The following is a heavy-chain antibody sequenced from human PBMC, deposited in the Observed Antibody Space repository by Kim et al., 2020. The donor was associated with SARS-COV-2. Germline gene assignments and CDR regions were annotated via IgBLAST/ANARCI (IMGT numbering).Heavy chain of an antibody. CDR3: AREGAVGLGDY. D-gene: IGHD3-16*01. Sequence: TYYNPSLKSRVTISVDTSKNQFSLKLSSVTAADTAVYYCAREGAVGLGDYWGQGTLVTVSS. V-gene: IGHV4-30-2*05. J-gene: IGHJ4*02. CDR2: T.